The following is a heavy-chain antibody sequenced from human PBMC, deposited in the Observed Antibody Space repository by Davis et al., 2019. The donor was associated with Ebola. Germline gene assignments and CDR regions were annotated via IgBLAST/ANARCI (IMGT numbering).Heavy chain of an antibody. D-gene: IGHD1-7*01. CDR3: ARGRLTGTTMNYYYGMDV. CDR2: INPNSGGT. J-gene: IGHJ6*02. CDR1: GYTFTSYA. Sequence: AASVKVSCKASGYTFTSYAMHWVRQAPGQRLEWMGWINPNSGGTNYAQKFQGWVTMTRDTSISTAYMELSRLRSDDTAVYYCARGRLTGTTMNYYYGMDVWGQGTTVTVSS. V-gene: IGHV1-2*04.